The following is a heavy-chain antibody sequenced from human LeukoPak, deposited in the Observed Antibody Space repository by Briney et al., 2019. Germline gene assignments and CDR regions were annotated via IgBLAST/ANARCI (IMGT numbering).Heavy chain of an antibody. CDR1: GFTFNNYA. CDR3: GKRELWHGSGEDA. Sequence: GGSLRLSCAASGFTFNNYAMSWFRQTPGKGLEWVSAISGSGDRTYYAECVKGRFSISRDNSKNTLYLQMHSLRAEDTAVYYCGKRELWHGSGEDAWGQGTAVTVSS. V-gene: IGHV3-23*01. J-gene: IGHJ6*02. D-gene: IGHD3-10*01. CDR2: ISGSGDRT.